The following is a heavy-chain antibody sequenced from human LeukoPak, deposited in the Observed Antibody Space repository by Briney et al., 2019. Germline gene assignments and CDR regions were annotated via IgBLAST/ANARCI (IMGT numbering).Heavy chain of an antibody. J-gene: IGHJ4*02. Sequence: GASVKVSCKASGGTFSSYAISWVRQAPGQGLEWMGGIIPIFGTANYAQKFQGRVTITADESTSTAYMELSSLRSEDTAVYYCARLATSGYSGYDTAMYYFDYWGQGTPVTVSS. CDR1: GGTFSSYA. CDR2: IIPIFGTA. CDR3: ARLATSGYSGYDTAMYYFDY. V-gene: IGHV1-69*01. D-gene: IGHD5-12*01.